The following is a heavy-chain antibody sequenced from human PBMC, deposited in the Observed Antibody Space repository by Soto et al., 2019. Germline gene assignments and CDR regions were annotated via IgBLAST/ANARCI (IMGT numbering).Heavy chain of an antibody. CDR3: ARNSATYYDFWSGYYSVPTGANDAFDI. CDR1: GYTFTTYY. J-gene: IGHJ3*02. V-gene: IGHV1-46*03. Sequence: ASVKVSCKASGYTFTTYYMHWVRQAPGQGLEWMGILNPSGGSTSYAQKFQRRVTMTRDTSTSTVYMELSSLRSEDTAVYYCARNSATYYDFWSGYYSVPTGANDAFDIWGQGTMVTVSS. CDR2: LNPSGGST. D-gene: IGHD3-3*01.